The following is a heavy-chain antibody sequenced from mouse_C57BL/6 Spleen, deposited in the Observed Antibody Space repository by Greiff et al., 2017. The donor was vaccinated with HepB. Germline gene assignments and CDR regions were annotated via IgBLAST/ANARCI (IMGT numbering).Heavy chain of an antibody. D-gene: IGHD1-1*01. Sequence: EVKVVESGGGLVKPGGSLKLSCAASGFTFSSYAMSWVRQTPEKRLEWVATISDGGSYTYYPDNVKGRFTISRDNAKNNLYLQMSHLKSEDTAMYYCAREGYYGSSPLWGQGTTLTVSS. CDR2: ISDGGSYT. J-gene: IGHJ2*01. CDR3: AREGYYGSSPL. V-gene: IGHV5-4*01. CDR1: GFTFSSYA.